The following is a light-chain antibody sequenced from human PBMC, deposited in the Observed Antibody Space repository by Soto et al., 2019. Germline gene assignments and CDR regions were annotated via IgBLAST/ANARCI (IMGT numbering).Light chain of an antibody. CDR3: SSYTSSSTLHYV. J-gene: IGLJ1*01. CDR1: SSDVGGYNY. V-gene: IGLV2-14*01. Sequence: QSALTQPASVSGSPGQSITISCTGTSSDVGGYNYVSWYQQHPGKAPKLMIYDVSNRPSGVSNRFSGSKSGNTASLTISVLQAEDEADYYCSSYTSSSTLHYVFGTGTKVTVL. CDR2: DVS.